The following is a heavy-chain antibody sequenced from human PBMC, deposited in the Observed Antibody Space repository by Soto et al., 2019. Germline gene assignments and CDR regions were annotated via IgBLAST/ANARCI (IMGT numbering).Heavy chain of an antibody. V-gene: IGHV3-15*07. CDR3: TTLRYSSGPNYYYYYGMDV. D-gene: IGHD6-19*01. J-gene: IGHJ6*02. CDR1: GFTFSNAW. Sequence: GGSLRLSCAASGFTFSNAWMNWVRQAPGKGLEWVGRIKSKTDGGTTDYAAPVKGRFTISRDDSKNTLYLQMNSLKTEDTAVYYCTTLRYSSGPNYYYYYGMDVWGQGTTVTVSS. CDR2: IKSKTDGGTT.